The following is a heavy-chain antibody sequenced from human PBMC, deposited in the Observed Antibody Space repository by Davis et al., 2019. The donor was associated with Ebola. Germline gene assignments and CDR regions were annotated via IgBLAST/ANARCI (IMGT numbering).Heavy chain of an antibody. CDR3: ARDIGYYDFWSGYYTGTVDY. J-gene: IGHJ4*02. Sequence: GGSLRLSCAASGFTFSSYGMHWVRQAPGKGLEWVAVISYDGSNKYYADSVKGRFTISRDNSKNTLYLQMNSLRAEDTAVYYCARDIGYYDFWSGYYTGTVDYWGQGTLVTVSS. D-gene: IGHD3-3*01. CDR1: GFTFSSYG. CDR2: ISYDGSNK. V-gene: IGHV3-30*03.